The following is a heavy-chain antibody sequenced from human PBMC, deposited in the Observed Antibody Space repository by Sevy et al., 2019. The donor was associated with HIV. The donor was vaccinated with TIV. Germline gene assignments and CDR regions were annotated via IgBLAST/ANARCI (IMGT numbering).Heavy chain of an antibody. CDR1: GYRFTSYW. CDR3: AGRAYDTTGYPQYYFDS. J-gene: IGHJ4*02. Sequence: GESLKISCKASGYRFTSYWIGWLRQLPGKGLEWMGIIYPGDSEIRYSPSLQGQVTISADKSISTAYLQWSSLMASDTAIYFCAGRAYDTTGYPQYYFDSWGQGTLVTVSS. V-gene: IGHV5-51*01. D-gene: IGHD3-22*01. CDR2: IYPGDSEI.